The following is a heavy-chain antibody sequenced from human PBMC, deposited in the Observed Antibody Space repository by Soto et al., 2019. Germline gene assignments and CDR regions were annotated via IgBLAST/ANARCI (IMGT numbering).Heavy chain of an antibody. CDR2: INHSGST. V-gene: IGHV4-34*01. CDR3: ARVSYSSGWYFDY. D-gene: IGHD6-19*01. CDR1: GGSFSGYY. J-gene: IGHJ4*02. Sequence: SETLSLTCAVYGGSFSGYYWSWIRQPPGKGLEWIGEINHSGSTNYNPSLKSRVTISVDTSKNQFSLKLSSVTAADTAVYYCARVSYSSGWYFDYWGQGTLVTVSS.